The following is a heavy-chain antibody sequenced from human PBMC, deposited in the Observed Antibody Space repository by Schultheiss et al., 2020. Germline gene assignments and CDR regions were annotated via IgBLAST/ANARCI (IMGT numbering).Heavy chain of an antibody. V-gene: IGHV4-59*06. J-gene: IGHJ1*01. D-gene: IGHD2-15*01. CDR1: GGSISSYY. CDR2: IYYSGNT. Sequence: SETLSLTCTVSGGSISSYYWSWIRQPPGKGLEWIGYIYYSGNTYYNPSLKSRVIIAVDTSKNQFSLKLNSVTAADTAVYYCASYLVVVAAAKRAEYFHHWGQGTLVTVYS. CDR3: ASYLVVVAAAKRAEYFHH.